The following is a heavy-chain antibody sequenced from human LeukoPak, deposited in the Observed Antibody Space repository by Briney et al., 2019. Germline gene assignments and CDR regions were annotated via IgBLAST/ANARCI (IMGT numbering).Heavy chain of an antibody. CDR1: GYTFTSYG. Sequence: ASVKVSCKASGYTFTSYGISWVRQAPGQGLEWMGWISAYNGNTNYAQKLQGRVTMTTDTSTSTAYMELRSLGSDDTAVYYCARASLDRSGASCYQDYWGQGTLVTVSS. CDR2: ISAYNGNT. CDR3: ARASLDRSGASCYQDY. J-gene: IGHJ4*02. D-gene: IGHD2-15*01. V-gene: IGHV1-18*01.